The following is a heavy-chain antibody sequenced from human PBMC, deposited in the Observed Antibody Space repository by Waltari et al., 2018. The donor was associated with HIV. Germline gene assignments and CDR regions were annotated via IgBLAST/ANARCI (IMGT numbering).Heavy chain of an antibody. J-gene: IGHJ4*02. Sequence: EVQLVESGGGVVGHGGSLRPSCVASGFNFDDYGMSWVRQAPGKGLEWVSGINWNGCSTGYADSVKGRFSISRDNAKNSLYLQMNSLRAEDTALYYCARDYGSGSYYNYWGQGTLVTVSS. CDR2: INWNGCST. CDR1: GFNFDDYG. V-gene: IGHV3-20*04. D-gene: IGHD3-10*01. CDR3: ARDYGSGSYYNY.